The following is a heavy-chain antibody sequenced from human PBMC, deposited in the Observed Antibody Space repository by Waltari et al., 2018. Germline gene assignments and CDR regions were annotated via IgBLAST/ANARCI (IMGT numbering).Heavy chain of an antibody. J-gene: IGHJ4*02. D-gene: IGHD6-6*01. CDR3: ARGIQQLVSYFDY. V-gene: IGHV1-69*05. CDR2: IIPIFCTA. CDR1: GGTFSSYA. Sequence: QVQLVQSGAEVKKPGSSVKVSCKASGGTFSSYAISWVRQAPGQGLEWMGGIIPIFCTANYAKKFQGRVTITPDEATSTADMELSSLRSEDTAGDYCARGIQQLVSYFDYLGPGTLVPLPS.